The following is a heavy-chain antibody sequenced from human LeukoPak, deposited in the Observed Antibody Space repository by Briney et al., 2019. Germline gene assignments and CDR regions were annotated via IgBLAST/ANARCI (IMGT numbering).Heavy chain of an antibody. CDR2: ISYDGSNK. Sequence: QPGGSLRLSCAASGFTFSSYAMHWVRQAPGKGLEWVAVISYDGSNKYYADSVKGRFTISRDNSKNTLYLQMNSLRAEDTAVYYCARGQMPSYSGYGTGVDYWGQGTLVTVSS. V-gene: IGHV3-30-3*01. CDR3: ARGQMPSYSGYGTGVDY. J-gene: IGHJ4*02. D-gene: IGHD5-12*01. CDR1: GFTFSSYA.